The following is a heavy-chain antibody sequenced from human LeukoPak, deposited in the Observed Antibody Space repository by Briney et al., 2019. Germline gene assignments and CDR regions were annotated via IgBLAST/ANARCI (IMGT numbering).Heavy chain of an antibody. Sequence: SETLSLTRTVSGGSIRSQYWSWIRQPPGEGLEWIGYIYSSGSTNNNRCLKSRVTISVDTSTIKFSLKLSSVTAADTAVHYCARRADDCSSWYGFAADFDLWGRGTLVTVSS. CDR2: IYSSGST. J-gene: IGHJ2*01. D-gene: IGHD6-13*01. CDR3: ARRADDCSSWYGFAADFDL. V-gene: IGHV4-59*11. CDR1: GGSIRSQY.